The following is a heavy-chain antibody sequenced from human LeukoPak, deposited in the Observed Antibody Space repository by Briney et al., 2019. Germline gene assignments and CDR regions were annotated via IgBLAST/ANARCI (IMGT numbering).Heavy chain of an antibody. CDR3: ARGRGHNDY. D-gene: IGHD6-25*01. CDR2: VNTDGSST. Sequence: GGSLRLSCAASGFTFSNYWMHCVRQAPGKGLVWVSRVNTDGSSTSYADSVKGRFTMSRDNAKNTLYLKMNSLRAEDTAVYYCARGRGHNDYWGQGALVTVSS. V-gene: IGHV3-74*01. J-gene: IGHJ4*02. CDR1: GFTFSNYW.